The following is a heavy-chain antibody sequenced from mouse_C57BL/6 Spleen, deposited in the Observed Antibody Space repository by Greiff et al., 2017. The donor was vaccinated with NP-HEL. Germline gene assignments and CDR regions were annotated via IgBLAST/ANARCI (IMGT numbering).Heavy chain of an antibody. D-gene: IGHD1-1*01. Sequence: EVQLQQSGAELVKPGASVKLSCTASGFNIKDYYMHWVKQRTEQGLEWIGRIDPEDGETKYAPKFQGKATLTADTSSNTAYLQLSSLTSEDTDVYYCARGYGSSGDYAMDYWGQGTSVTVSS. CDR2: IDPEDGET. V-gene: IGHV14-2*01. J-gene: IGHJ4*01. CDR3: ARGYGSSGDYAMDY. CDR1: GFNIKDYY.